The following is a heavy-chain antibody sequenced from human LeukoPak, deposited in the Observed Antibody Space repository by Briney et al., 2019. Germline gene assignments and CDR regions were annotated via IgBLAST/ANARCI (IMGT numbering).Heavy chain of an antibody. CDR2: MNPNSGNT. Sequence: GASVKVSCKASGYTFTSYDINWVRQATGQGLEWMGWMNPNSGNTGYAQKFQGRVTMTRNTSISTAYMELSSLRSEDTAVYYCARSGYCSGGSCFYYFDYWGQGTLVTVSS. CDR1: GYTFTSYD. CDR3: ARSGYCSGGSCFYYFDY. D-gene: IGHD2-15*01. V-gene: IGHV1-8*01. J-gene: IGHJ4*02.